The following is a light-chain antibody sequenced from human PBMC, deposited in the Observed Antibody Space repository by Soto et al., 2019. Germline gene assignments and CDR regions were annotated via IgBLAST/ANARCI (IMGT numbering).Light chain of an antibody. CDR1: SSNIGAGYD. V-gene: IGLV1-40*01. Sequence: QAVVTQPPSVSGAPGQRVTISCTGSSSNIGAGYDVHWYQQLPGRAPKLLIYGNTNRPSGVPDRFSGSKSGTSASLAITGLQAEDEADYYCLSFDSSLSVGFGGGTKLTVL. CDR2: GNT. CDR3: LSFDSSLSVG. J-gene: IGLJ2*01.